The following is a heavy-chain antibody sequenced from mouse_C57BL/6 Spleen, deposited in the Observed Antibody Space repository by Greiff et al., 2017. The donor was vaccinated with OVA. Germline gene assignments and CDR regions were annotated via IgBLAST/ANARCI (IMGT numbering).Heavy chain of an antibody. V-gene: IGHV2-5*01. CDR3: AKYYGNPYYYAMDY. D-gene: IGHD2-1*01. CDR2: IWRGGST. Sequence: VKLVESGPGLVQPSQSLSITCTVSGFSLTSYGVHWVRQSPGKGLEWLGVIWRGGSTDYNAAVMSRLSITKDNSKSQVFFKMNSLQADDTAIYYCAKYYGNPYYYAMDYWGQGTSVTVSS. J-gene: IGHJ4*01. CDR1: GFSLTSYG.